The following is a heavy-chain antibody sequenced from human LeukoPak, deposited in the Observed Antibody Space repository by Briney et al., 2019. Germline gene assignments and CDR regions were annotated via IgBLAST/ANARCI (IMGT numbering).Heavy chain of an antibody. CDR3: TTFYHEYSPY. Sequence: GGSLRLSCAASGFSFMNAWMIWVRQAPGKGLECVDRIKSNADGGTPAYAAPARGRFNILRDGSKNTLYLQMNSLKTEDTAVYYCTTFYHEYSPYWGRGTLVTVSS. J-gene: IGHJ4*02. CDR1: GFSFMNAW. CDR2: IKSNADGGTP. V-gene: IGHV3-15*01. D-gene: IGHD2/OR15-2a*01.